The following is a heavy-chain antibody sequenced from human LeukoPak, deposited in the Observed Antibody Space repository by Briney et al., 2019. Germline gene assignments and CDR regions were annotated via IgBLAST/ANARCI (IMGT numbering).Heavy chain of an antibody. Sequence: GGPLTLSCAASRLTLEAYDMLWLPHATGKARVGLSALSGSGGSKYYADSVKGRFTISRDNSKNTLYLQMNSLRAEDTAVYYCAKGPFNWNYVGNTYYFDYWGQGTLVTVSS. CDR2: LSGSGGSK. CDR1: RLTLEAYD. D-gene: IGHD1-7*01. CDR3: AKGPFNWNYVGNTYYFDY. V-gene: IGHV3-23*01. J-gene: IGHJ4*02.